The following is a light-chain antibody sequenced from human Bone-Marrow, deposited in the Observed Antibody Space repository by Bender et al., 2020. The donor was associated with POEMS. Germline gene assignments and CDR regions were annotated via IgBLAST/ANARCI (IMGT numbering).Light chain of an antibody. J-gene: IGLJ3*02. CDR3: AVWDDSLNGWV. CDR2: DVT. CDR1: SSDVGAYSY. V-gene: IGLV2-14*03. Sequence: QSALTQPASVSGSPGQSITFSCTGSSSDVGAYSYVSWYQQHPGKGPKLIIYDVTNRPSGVSNRFSGSRSGTSASLAISGLQSEDEADYYCAVWDDSLNGWVFGGGTKLTVL.